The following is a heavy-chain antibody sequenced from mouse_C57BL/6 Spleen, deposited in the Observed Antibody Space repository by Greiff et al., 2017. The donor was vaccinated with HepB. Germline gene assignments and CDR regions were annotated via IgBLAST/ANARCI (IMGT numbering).Heavy chain of an antibody. J-gene: IGHJ2*01. CDR2: ISSGGSYT. V-gene: IGHV5-6*01. Sequence: EVQLQESGGDLVKPGGSLKLSCAASGFTFSSYGMSWVRQTPDKRLEWVATISSGGSYTHYPDSVKGRFTISRDNAKNTLYLQMSSLKSEDTAMYYCARQITTVVGGRVYFDYWGQGTTLTVSS. CDR3: ARQITTVVGGRVYFDY. CDR1: GFTFSSYG. D-gene: IGHD1-1*01.